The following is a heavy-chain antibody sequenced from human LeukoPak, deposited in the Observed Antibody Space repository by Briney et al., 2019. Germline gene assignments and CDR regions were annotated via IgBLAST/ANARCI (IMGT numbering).Heavy chain of an antibody. CDR1: GYTFTGYC. J-gene: IGHJ4*02. V-gene: IGHV1-2*02. D-gene: IGHD5-12*01. CDR3: ATSGYSDSGYFDC. CDR2: LNPNSGGT. Sequence: ASVKVSCKASGYTFTGYCMHWVRQAPGQGLEWMGWLNPNSGGTNYAQKLQGRVTMTRDTSISTAYMELNRLRSDDTAVYYCATSGYSDSGYFDCWGQGTLVTVSS.